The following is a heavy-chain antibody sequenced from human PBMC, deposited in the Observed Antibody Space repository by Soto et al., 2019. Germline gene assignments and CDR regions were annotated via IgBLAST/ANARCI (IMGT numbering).Heavy chain of an antibody. J-gene: IGHJ5*02. CDR2: IYYSGST. V-gene: IGHV4-59*01. Sequence: QVQLQESGPGLVKPSETLSLTCTVSGGSISSYYWSWIRQPPGKGLEWIGYIYYSGSTNYNPSLKVRVTISVDTSKNQFSLKLSAVTAADTAVYYCARDRGIAAPGWWFDPWGQGTLVTVSS. CDR1: GGSISSYY. D-gene: IGHD6-13*01. CDR3: ARDRGIAAPGWWFDP.